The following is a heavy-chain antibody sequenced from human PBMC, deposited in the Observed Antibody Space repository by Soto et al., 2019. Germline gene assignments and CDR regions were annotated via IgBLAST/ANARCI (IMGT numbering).Heavy chain of an antibody. CDR3: ARELPTAIRGGYYYSYGMDV. CDR2: LHSDGSTT. D-gene: IGHD2-2*02. CDR1: GFIFISYW. V-gene: IGHV3-74*01. Sequence: GGSLRLSCAASGFIFISYWMHWVRQAPGKGLVWVSRLHSDGSTTSYADSVKGRFTISRDNAKNTLYLQMNSLRAEDTAVYYCARELPTAIRGGYYYSYGMDVWGQGTTVTVSS. J-gene: IGHJ6*02.